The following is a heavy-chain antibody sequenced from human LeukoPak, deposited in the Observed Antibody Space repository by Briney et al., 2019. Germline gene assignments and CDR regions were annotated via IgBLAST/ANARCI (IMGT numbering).Heavy chain of an antibody. Sequence: SETLSLTCTVSGGSISSGDYYWSWIRQPPGKGLEWIGYIYYSGSTYYNPSLKSRVTISVDTSKNQFSLKLSSVTAADTAVYYCARVSYSSSWYDYYYGMDVWGQGTTVTVSS. CDR2: IYYSGST. CDR1: GGSISSGDYY. J-gene: IGHJ6*02. V-gene: IGHV4-30-4*01. D-gene: IGHD6-13*01. CDR3: ARVSYSSSWYDYYYGMDV.